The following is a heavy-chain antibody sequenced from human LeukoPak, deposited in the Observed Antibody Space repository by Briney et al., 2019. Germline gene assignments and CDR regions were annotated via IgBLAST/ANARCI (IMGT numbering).Heavy chain of an antibody. D-gene: IGHD1-1*01. Sequence: ASVKVSFKASGYTFTRDYMHWVRQAPGQGLEWMGIIDPSGGSTSYAQKFQGRVTMTRDTSTSTVYMDLSSLRSEDTAVYYCARDKSGTTQGDSDYWGQGTLVTVSS. CDR2: IDPSGGST. CDR1: GYTFTRDY. CDR3: ARDKSGTTQGDSDY. J-gene: IGHJ4*02. V-gene: IGHV1-46*01.